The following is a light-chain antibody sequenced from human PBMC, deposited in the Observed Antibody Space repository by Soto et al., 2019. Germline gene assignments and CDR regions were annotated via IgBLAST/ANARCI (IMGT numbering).Light chain of an antibody. CDR1: QSINRW. CDR3: QQDFNYPWT. J-gene: IGKJ1*01. CDR2: DAS. Sequence: IERTQAASALSASIGDTVTITCKASQSINRWLAWYQQKPGEAPKLLIYDASSLESGVPSRFSGTRSGTECNIIISSLQPDDVATYYCQQDFNYPWTFAQGTKVDIK. V-gene: IGKV1-5*01.